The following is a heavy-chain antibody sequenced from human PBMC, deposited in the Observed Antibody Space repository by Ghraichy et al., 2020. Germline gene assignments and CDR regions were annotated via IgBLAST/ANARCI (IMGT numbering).Heavy chain of an antibody. V-gene: IGHV3-23*01. Sequence: GGSLRLSCAASGFTFSSYVMGWVRQAPGKGLEWVSAISDSGGSTYYADSVKGRFTIARDNSKNTVYLQMNSLRAEDTAVYYCAKGGGRGYQLFTTKYYFDYWGQGTLVTVSS. CDR3: AKGGGRGYQLFTTKYYFDY. CDR1: GFTFSSYV. D-gene: IGHD2-2*01. CDR2: ISDSGGST. J-gene: IGHJ4*02.